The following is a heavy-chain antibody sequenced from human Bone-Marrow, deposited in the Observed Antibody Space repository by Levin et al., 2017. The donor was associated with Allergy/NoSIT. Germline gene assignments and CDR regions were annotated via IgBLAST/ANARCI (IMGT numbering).Heavy chain of an antibody. D-gene: IGHD4-17*01. J-gene: IGHJ3*02. CDR2: ISHRGFT. CDR3: AVFSLRYGAFDI. V-gene: IGHV4-34*01. Sequence: SQTLSLTCAVYGGSFGGSYWSWIRQSPGKGLEWIGEISHRGFTTYNPSLESRVTMSVDTSRNQFSVRLNSVTAADTAMYYCAVFSLRYGAFDIWGQGTMVTVSS. CDR1: GGSFGGSY.